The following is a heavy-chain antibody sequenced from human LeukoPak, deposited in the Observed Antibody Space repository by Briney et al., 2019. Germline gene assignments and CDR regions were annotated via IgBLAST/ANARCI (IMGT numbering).Heavy chain of an antibody. Sequence: PGGSLRLSCAASGFTFSSYGMHWVRQAPGKGLEWVAVISYDGSNKYYADSVKGRFTISRDNSKNTLYLQTNSLRAEDTAVYYCAKDIFEYSSGWYFDYWGQGTLVTVSS. CDR1: GFTFSSYG. J-gene: IGHJ4*02. CDR3: AKDIFEYSSGWYFDY. D-gene: IGHD6-19*01. CDR2: ISYDGSNK. V-gene: IGHV3-30*18.